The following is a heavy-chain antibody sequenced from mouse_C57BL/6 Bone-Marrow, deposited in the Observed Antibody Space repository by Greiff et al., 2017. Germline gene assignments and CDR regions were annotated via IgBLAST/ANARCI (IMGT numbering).Heavy chain of an antibody. D-gene: IGHD4-1*01. CDR3: ATWDWFAY. Sequence: QVQLKESGPGLVAPSQSLSITCTVSGFSLTSYAISWVRQPPGKGLEWLVVIWTGGGTNYNSALKSRLSISKDNSKSQVFLKMNSLQTDDTARYYCATWDWFAYWGQGTLVTVSA. V-gene: IGHV2-9-1*01. J-gene: IGHJ3*01. CDR1: GFSLTSYA. CDR2: IWTGGGT.